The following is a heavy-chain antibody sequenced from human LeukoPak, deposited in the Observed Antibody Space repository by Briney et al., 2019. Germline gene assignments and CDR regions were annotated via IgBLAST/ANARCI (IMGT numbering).Heavy chain of an antibody. CDR1: GFTFTNYA. CDR3: AKQFVDI. J-gene: IGHJ5*02. CDR2: ISGSGDDT. D-gene: IGHD5-24*01. V-gene: IGHV3-23*01. Sequence: GGSLRLSCAASGFTFTNYAMNWVRQAPGKGLEWVSSISGSGDDTSYADSVKGRFTISRDNSRNTLYLQMNSLRAEDTAVYYCAKQFVDIWGQGTLVAVSS.